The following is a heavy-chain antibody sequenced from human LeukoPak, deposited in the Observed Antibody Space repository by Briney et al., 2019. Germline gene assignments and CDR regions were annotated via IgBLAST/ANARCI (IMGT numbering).Heavy chain of an antibody. CDR3: AKVFRGVISPLPYFDY. V-gene: IGHV3-23*01. CDR2: ISGSGGST. CDR1: GFTFSSYG. J-gene: IGHJ4*02. Sequence: GGSLRLSCAASGFTFSSYGMSWVRQAPGKGLEWVSAISGSGGSTYYADSVKGRFTISRDNSKNTLYLQMNSLRAEDTAVYYCAKVFRGVISPLPYFDYWGQGTLVTVSS. D-gene: IGHD3-10*01.